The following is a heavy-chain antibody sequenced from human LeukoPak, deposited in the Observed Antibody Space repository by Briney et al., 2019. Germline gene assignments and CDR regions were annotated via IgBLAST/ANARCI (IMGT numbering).Heavy chain of an antibody. J-gene: IGHJ4*02. CDR3: ARDSPSRGWPLDY. CDR2: IYSGGST. Sequence: PGGSLRLSCAASGFTVSSNYMSWVRQAPGKGLEWVSVIYSGGSTYYADSVKGRFTISRDKSKNTLYLQMNSLRAEDTAVYYCARDSPSRGWPLDYWGQGTLVTVSS. CDR1: GFTVSSNY. V-gene: IGHV3-66*02. D-gene: IGHD6-19*01.